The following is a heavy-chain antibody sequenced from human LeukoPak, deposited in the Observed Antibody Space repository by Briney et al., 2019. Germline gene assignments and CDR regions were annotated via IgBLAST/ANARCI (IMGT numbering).Heavy chain of an antibody. J-gene: IGHJ4*02. CDR3: ARRYYYGSGSPEY. V-gene: IGHV4-39*01. Sequence: SETLSLTCAVSGDSISTSAYYWDWSRQPPGKGLGWIGNIYYDGNTRYNPSLKSRVTISVDRSKNQFSLKLSSVTAADTAVYYCARRYYYGSGSPEYWGQGTQVTVSS. CDR2: IYYDGNT. D-gene: IGHD3-10*01. CDR1: GDSISTSAYY.